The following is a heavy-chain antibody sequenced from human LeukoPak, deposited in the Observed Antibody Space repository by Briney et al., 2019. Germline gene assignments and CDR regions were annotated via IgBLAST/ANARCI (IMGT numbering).Heavy chain of an antibody. V-gene: IGHV3-23*01. Sequence: GGSLRLSCAASGFTSSSYAMSWVRPAPGEGLGWVSAISGSGGSTYYADSVKGRFTISRDNSKNTLYLQMNSLRAEDTAVYYCAKDRYYDSSGNGWAWGQGTLVTVSS. CDR3: AKDRYYDSSGNGWA. J-gene: IGHJ5*02. D-gene: IGHD3-22*01. CDR1: GFTSSSYA. CDR2: ISGSGGST.